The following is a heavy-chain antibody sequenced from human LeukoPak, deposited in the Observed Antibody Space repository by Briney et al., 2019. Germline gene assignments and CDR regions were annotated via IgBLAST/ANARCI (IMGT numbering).Heavy chain of an antibody. Sequence: SETLSLTCAVYGGSFSNYYWSWIRQPPGKGLEWIAEVNHSGGTNYNPSLKSRVSVSVDTSKNQFSLKLTSVTAADTAVYYCARHVVVAAAGWFDPWGQGTLVTVSS. J-gene: IGHJ5*02. V-gene: IGHV4-34*01. CDR1: GGSFSNYY. CDR2: VNHSGGT. CDR3: ARHVVVAAAGWFDP. D-gene: IGHD6-13*01.